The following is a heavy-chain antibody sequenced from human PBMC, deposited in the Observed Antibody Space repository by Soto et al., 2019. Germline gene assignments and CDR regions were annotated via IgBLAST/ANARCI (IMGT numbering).Heavy chain of an antibody. V-gene: IGHV4-61*03. CDR2: IRYSGTT. CDR1: GASVNSASYD. J-gene: IGHJ4*02. D-gene: IGHD6-13*01. CDR3: ARTDSRGAWAAWF. Sequence: SETLSLTCTVSGASVNSASYDWTWIRQPPGKGLEYIGYIRYSGTTDYSPSLKSRVTISLDTSKNHFSLKLTSVTSADTAVYYCARTDSRGAWAAWFWGQGTLVTVSS.